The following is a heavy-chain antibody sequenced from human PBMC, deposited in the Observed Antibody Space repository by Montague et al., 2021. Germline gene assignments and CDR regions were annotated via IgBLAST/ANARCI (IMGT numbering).Heavy chain of an antibody. J-gene: IGHJ3*02. CDR2: IYHNGTN. CDR3: ARGPHVQGGPRYLEWLYRQAGPFDI. Sequence: SETLSLTCAASGGLFNGYYSTSIRQPPGHGLAWIGVIYHNGTNNFNSSFGSRTTMSIETSKNQFSLKLTSVTAADTAVYFCARGPHVQGGPRYLEWLYRQAGPFDIWSQGTMVIVS. D-gene: IGHD3-9*01. V-gene: IGHV4-34*01. CDR1: GGLFNGYY.